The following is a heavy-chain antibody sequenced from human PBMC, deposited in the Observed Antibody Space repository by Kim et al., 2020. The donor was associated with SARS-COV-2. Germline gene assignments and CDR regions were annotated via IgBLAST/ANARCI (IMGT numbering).Heavy chain of an antibody. D-gene: IGHD4-4*01. J-gene: IGHJ4*02. Sequence: SQKFQGRVTITRDTSANTAYMDLRSLTFEDTAIYYCARDMNPTVYDYWGQGTLVTVSS. V-gene: IGHV1-3*01. CDR3: ARDMNPTVYDY.